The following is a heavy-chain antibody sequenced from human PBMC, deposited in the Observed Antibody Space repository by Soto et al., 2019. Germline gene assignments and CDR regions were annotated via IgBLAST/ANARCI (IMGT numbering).Heavy chain of an antibody. V-gene: IGHV3-11*04. CDR1: GFTFSDYY. Sequence: GGSLRLSCAASGFTFSDYYMSWIRQAPGKGLEWVSYISSSADIIDYADSVKGRFTISRDNSKNTLYLQMNSLRAEDTAVYYCARDYLVIPHRVIDYWGQGTLVTVSS. CDR3: ARDYLVIPHRVIDY. J-gene: IGHJ4*02. D-gene: IGHD2-15*01. CDR2: ISSSADII.